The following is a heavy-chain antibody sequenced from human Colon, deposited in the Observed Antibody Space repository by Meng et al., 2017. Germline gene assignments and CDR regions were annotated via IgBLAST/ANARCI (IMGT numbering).Heavy chain of an antibody. CDR3: AREWRHYYGAGSFDY. V-gene: IGHV4-30-4*01. Sequence: QVQRQESGPGLVKPSQTASLTCTVSGGFLNSDDYYWSWIRQSPGGGLEWIGLLSYSGNTFYNPSLRSRVAISADTSKCQFSLYLRSVTAADTAVYYCAREWRHYYGAGSFDYWGQGALVTVSS. CDR2: LSYSGNT. D-gene: IGHD3-10*01. CDR1: GGFLNSDDYY. J-gene: IGHJ4*02.